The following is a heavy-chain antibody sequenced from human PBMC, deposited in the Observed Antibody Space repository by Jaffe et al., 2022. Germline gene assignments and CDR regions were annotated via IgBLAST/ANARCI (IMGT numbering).Heavy chain of an antibody. Sequence: QVQLQESGPGLVKPSETLSLTCAVSGYSISSGYYWGWIRQPPGKGLEWIGSIYHSGSTYYNPSLKSRVTISVDTSKNQFSLKLSSVTAADTAVYYCARHARQQLVDWYFDLWGRGTLVTVSS. CDR3: ARHARQQLVDWYFDL. CDR1: GYSISSGYY. D-gene: IGHD6-13*01. J-gene: IGHJ2*01. CDR2: IYHSGST. V-gene: IGHV4-38-2*01.